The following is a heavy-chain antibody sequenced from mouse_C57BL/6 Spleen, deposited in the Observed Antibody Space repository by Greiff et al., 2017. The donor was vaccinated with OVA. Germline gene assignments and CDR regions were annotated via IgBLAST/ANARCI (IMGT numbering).Heavy chain of an antibody. CDR3: ARRANYPYYAMDY. D-gene: IGHD2-1*01. J-gene: IGHJ4*01. Sequence: VQLQQSGPELVKPGASVKISCKASGYSFTDYNMNWVKQSNGKSLEWIGVLNPKSGTNRYNQKFKGKATLTAAKSSSTAYIQLNSRTSVDSAVYYCARRANYPYYAMDYWGQGTSVTVSS. V-gene: IGHV1-39*01. CDR1: GYSFTDYN. CDR2: LNPKSGTN.